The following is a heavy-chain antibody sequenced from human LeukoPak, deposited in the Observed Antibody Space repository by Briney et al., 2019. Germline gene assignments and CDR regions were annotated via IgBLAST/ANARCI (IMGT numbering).Heavy chain of an antibody. CDR1: GGSFSGYY. J-gene: IGHJ5*02. D-gene: IGHD3-22*01. CDR3: ARDSQYYYDSSGFNWFDP. Sequence: PSETLSLTCAVYGGSFSGYYWSWIRQPPGKGLEWIGYIYYSGSTNYNPSLKSRVTISVDTSKNQFSLKLSSVTAADTAVYYCARDSQYYYDSSGFNWFDPWGQGTLVTVSS. V-gene: IGHV4-59*01. CDR2: IYYSGST.